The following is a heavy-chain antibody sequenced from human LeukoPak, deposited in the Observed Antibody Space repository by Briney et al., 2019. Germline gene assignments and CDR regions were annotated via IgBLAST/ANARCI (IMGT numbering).Heavy chain of an antibody. J-gene: IGHJ3*02. V-gene: IGHV4-61*02. CDR3: ASTPTRNAFDI. CDR1: GGSISSGRYY. D-gene: IGHD1-1*01. Sequence: SETLSLTCTVSGGSISSGRYYWRWLRQPAGKGLEWIGRIYTSGSTNYNPSLKSRVTISVDTSKNQFSLKLSSVTAADTAVYYCASTPTRNAFDIWGQGTMVTVSS. CDR2: IYTSGST.